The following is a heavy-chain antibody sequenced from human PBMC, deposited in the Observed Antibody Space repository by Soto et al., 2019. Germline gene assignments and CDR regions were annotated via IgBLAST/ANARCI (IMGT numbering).Heavy chain of an antibody. CDR3: ARGGLVYYYYGMDV. Sequence: GGSLRLSCAASGFTFSSYAMSWVRQAPGKGLEWVANIKQDGSEKYYVDSVKGRFTISRDNAKNSLYLQMNSLRAEDTAVYYCARGGLVYYYYGMDVWGQGTTVTVSS. CDR1: GFTFSSYA. V-gene: IGHV3-7*01. D-gene: IGHD3-9*01. J-gene: IGHJ6*02. CDR2: IKQDGSEK.